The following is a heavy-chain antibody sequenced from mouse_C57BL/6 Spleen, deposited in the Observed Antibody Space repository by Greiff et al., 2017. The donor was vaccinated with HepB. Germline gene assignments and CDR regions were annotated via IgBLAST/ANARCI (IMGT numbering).Heavy chain of an antibody. J-gene: IGHJ2*01. D-gene: IGHD2-2*01. CDR3: AREGIYGYDYFDY. CDR1: GYTFTSYG. V-gene: IGHV1-81*01. CDR2: IYPRSGNT. Sequence: VKLVESGAELARPGASVKLSCKASGYTFTSYGISWVKQRTGQGLEWIGEIYPRSGNTYYNEKFKGKATLTADKSSSTAYMELRSLTSEDSAVYFCAREGIYGYDYFDYWGQGTTLTVSS.